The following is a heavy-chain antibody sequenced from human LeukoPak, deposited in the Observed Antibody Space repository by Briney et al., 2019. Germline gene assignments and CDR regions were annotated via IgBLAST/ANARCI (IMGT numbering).Heavy chain of an antibody. Sequence: GGSLRLSCVASGFTFGHFGMHWVRQAPGKGLEWVAVIWHDGSSQYYADSVKGRFTISRDNAKNSLYLQMNSLRPEDTALYYCVKARDTGGYYYRGDFDYWGQGTLVTVSS. D-gene: IGHD3-22*01. V-gene: IGHV3-33*03. CDR1: GFTFGHFG. CDR2: IWHDGSSQ. J-gene: IGHJ4*02. CDR3: VKARDTGGYYYRGDFDY.